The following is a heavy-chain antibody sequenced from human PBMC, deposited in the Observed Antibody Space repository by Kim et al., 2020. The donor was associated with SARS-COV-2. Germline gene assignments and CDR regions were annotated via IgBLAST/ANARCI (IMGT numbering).Heavy chain of an antibody. D-gene: IGHD3-22*01. Sequence: RFTISRDNAKNTLYLQMNSLRAEDTAVYYCARVLYYYDSSGYYNLEAFDIWGQGTMVTVSS. CDR3: ARVLYYYDSSGYYNLEAFDI. J-gene: IGHJ3*02. V-gene: IGHV3-74*01.